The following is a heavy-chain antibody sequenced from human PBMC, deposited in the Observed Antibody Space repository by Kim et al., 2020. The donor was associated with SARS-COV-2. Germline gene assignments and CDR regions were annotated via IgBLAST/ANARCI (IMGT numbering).Heavy chain of an antibody. CDR3: ARGRMGAFDI. CDR2: N. J-gene: IGHJ3*02. Sequence: NDYAVSVKGRITGNPDTSKNQFSLQLNSVTPEDTAVYYCARGRMGAFDIWGQGTMVTGSS. V-gene: IGHV6-1*01.